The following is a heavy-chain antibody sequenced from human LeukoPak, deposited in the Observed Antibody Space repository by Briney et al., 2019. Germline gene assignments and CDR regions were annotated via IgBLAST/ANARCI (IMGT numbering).Heavy chain of an antibody. CDR1: GYTFTSYY. CDR2: IHPSGNPT. J-gene: IGHJ4*02. Sequence: ASVKVSCKASGYTFTSYYIHWVRQAPGQGLEWMGKIHPSGNPTNYAQTFQDRFTMTTDTSTTTVYMDLTSLRSDDTAVYYCARTLSDSGLSYWGQGTLVTVSS. V-gene: IGHV1-46*01. CDR3: ARTLSDSGLSY. D-gene: IGHD2/OR15-2a*01.